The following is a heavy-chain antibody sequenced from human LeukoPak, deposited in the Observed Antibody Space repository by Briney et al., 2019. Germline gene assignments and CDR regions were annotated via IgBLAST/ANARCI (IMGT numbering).Heavy chain of an antibody. Sequence: PGGSLRLSCAASGLTFSDYYMSWIRQAPGKGLEWVSYISRSRSYTNYADSVKGRFTISRDNSKNTLYLQMNSLRAEDTAVYYCAKDRGSSSITMIVVVITPDFQHWGQGTLVTVSS. J-gene: IGHJ1*01. CDR2: ISRSRSYT. CDR3: AKDRGSSSITMIVVVITPDFQH. CDR1: GLTFSDYY. V-gene: IGHV3-11*05. D-gene: IGHD3-22*01.